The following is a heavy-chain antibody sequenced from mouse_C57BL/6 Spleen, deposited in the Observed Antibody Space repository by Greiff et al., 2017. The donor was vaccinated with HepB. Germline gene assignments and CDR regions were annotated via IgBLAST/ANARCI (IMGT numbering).Heavy chain of an antibody. CDR1: GFTFSDYG. Sequence: EVQRVESGGGLVKPGGSLKLSCAASGFTFSDYGMHWVRQAPEKGLEWVAYISSGSSTIYYADTVKGRFTISRDNAKNTLFLQMTSLRSEDTAMYYCATGDYYGSTHYAMDYWGQGTSVTVSS. V-gene: IGHV5-17*01. D-gene: IGHD1-1*01. CDR2: ISSGSSTI. J-gene: IGHJ4*01. CDR3: ATGDYYGSTHYAMDY.